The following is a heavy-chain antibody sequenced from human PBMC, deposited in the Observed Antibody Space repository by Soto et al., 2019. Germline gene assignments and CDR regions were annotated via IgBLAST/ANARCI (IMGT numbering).Heavy chain of an antibody. CDR1: GGSISSSNYY. CDR3: ARMGDFWSGPGELDP. Sequence: SETLSLTCTVSGGSISSSNYYWAWFRQSPGKGLEWIGSVYYNGFTYYNPSLKSRVTISVDTSKNQFSLKLTSVTAADTAVYYCARMGDFWSGPGELDPWGQGTLVTVSS. J-gene: IGHJ5*02. V-gene: IGHV4-39*01. D-gene: IGHD3-3*01. CDR2: VYYNGFT.